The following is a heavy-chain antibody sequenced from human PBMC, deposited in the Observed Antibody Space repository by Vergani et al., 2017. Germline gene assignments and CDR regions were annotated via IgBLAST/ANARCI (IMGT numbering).Heavy chain of an antibody. J-gene: IGHJ3*02. CDR1: GYSISSGYY. Sequence: QVQLQESGPGLVKPSETLSLTCAVSGYSISSGYYWGWTRQPPGKGLEWIGSIDHSGSTYYNPSLKSRVTISVDTSKNQFSLKLSSVTAADTAVYYCARLEGYYGSGSPDAFDIWGQGTMVTVSS. CDR2: IDHSGST. V-gene: IGHV4-38-2*01. D-gene: IGHD3-10*01. CDR3: ARLEGYYGSGSPDAFDI.